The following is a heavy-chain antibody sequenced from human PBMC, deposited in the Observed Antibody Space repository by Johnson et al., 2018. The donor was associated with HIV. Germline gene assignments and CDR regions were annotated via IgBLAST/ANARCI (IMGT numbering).Heavy chain of an antibody. CDR3: AKYRIVGPTRGSAFDI. Sequence: APGRGLEWVAVVSYDGSNKYYVDSVKGRFTVSRDNSKNTLYLQMNSLRAEDTAIYYCAKYRIVGPTRGSAFDIWGQGTMVTVSS. J-gene: IGHJ3*02. D-gene: IGHD1-26*01. CDR2: VSYDGSNK. V-gene: IGHV3-30-3*02.